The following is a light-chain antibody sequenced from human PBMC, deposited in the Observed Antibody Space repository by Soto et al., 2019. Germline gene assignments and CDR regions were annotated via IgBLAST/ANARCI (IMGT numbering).Light chain of an antibody. CDR1: SSDVGNYNL. Sequence: QSALTQPASVSGSPGQSITISCTGTSSDVGNYNLVSWYQHHPGKAPKLMIYEGSKRPSGVSDRFSGSKSGNTASLTISGLQAEDEADYYCCSYAGSRTYVFGPGTKVTVL. V-gene: IGLV2-23*01. CDR3: CSYAGSRTYV. J-gene: IGLJ1*01. CDR2: EGS.